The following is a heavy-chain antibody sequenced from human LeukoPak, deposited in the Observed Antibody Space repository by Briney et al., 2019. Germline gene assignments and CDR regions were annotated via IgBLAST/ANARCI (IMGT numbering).Heavy chain of an antibody. CDR3: ARVSLRGYSYGYIDS. CDR1: GGSXRPYY. Sequence: LSLTCXVSGGSXRPYYWSWIRQPPGKGLEWIGYISHSGSTNYSPSFESRLTISVDTSKSQSSLRLSSVTAADTAVYYCARVSLRGYSYGYIDSWGQGILVTVSS. V-gene: IGHV4-59*01. CDR2: ISHSGST. D-gene: IGHD5-18*01. J-gene: IGHJ4*02.